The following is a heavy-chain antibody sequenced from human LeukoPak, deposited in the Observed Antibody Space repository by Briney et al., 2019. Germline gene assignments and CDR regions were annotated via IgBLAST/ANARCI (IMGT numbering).Heavy chain of an antibody. CDR3: ARADYYDSSGYLLEVYYFDY. CDR1: GGTFSSYA. Sequence: SVKVSCKASGGTFSSYAIGWVRQAPGQGLEWMGGIIPIFGTANYAQKFQGRVTITTDESTSTAYMELSSLRSEDTAVYYCARADYYDSSGYLLEVYYFDYWGQGTLVTVSS. CDR2: IIPIFGTA. D-gene: IGHD3-22*01. V-gene: IGHV1-69*05. J-gene: IGHJ4*02.